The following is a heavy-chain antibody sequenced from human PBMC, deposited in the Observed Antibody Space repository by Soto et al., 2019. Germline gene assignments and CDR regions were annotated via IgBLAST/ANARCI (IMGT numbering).Heavy chain of an antibody. CDR2: IIPIFGTA. V-gene: IGHV1-69*12. Sequence: QVQLVQSGAEVKKPGSSVKVSCKASGGTFSSYAISWVRQAPGQGLEWMGGIIPIFGTANYAQKLQGRVTITADESTSTAYMELGSLRSEDTAVYYCARDVGGGYYYGMDVWGQGTTVTVSS. CDR3: ARDVGGGYYYGMDV. D-gene: IGHD3-16*01. J-gene: IGHJ6*02. CDR1: GGTFSSYA.